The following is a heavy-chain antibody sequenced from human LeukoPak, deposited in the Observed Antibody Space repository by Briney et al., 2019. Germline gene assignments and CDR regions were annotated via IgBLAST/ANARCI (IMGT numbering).Heavy chain of an antibody. D-gene: IGHD2-21*01. CDR3: ARMVGMISNYCYYMDV. Sequence: ASVNVSCKASGYTFNNFVISWVRQAPGQGLEWVGWISAYNGNTNYAQKLQGRVTMTTDTSTSTAYMELRSLRSDDTAVYYCARMVGMISNYCYYMDVWGKGTTVTVSS. V-gene: IGHV1-18*01. J-gene: IGHJ6*03. CDR2: ISAYNGNT. CDR1: GYTFNNFV.